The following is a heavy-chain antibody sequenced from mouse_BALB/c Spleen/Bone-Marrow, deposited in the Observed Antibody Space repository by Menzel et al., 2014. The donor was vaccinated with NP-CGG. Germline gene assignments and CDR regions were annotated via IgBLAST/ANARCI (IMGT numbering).Heavy chain of an antibody. V-gene: IGHV14-3*02. CDR3: ANYYYGSSLFAY. J-gene: IGHJ3*01. Sequence: VQLQQSAAELVKPGASVKLSCTASGFNIKDTYMHWVKQRPEQGLEWIGRIDPANGNTKYDPKFQGKATITADTSSNTAYLQLSSLTSEDTAVYYCANYYYGSSLFAYWGQGTLVTVSA. CDR1: GFNIKDTY. CDR2: IDPANGNT. D-gene: IGHD1-1*01.